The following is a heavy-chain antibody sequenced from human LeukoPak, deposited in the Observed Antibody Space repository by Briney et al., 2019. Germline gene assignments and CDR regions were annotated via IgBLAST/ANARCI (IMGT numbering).Heavy chain of an antibody. J-gene: IGHJ4*02. V-gene: IGHV3-33*06. CDR1: GFTFSYYG. D-gene: IGHD6-13*01. CDR2: IWYDGGNK. CDR3: AKDLVIAAAGTDY. Sequence: QPGGSLRLSCAASGFTFSYYGMHWVRQAPGKGLEWVAVIWYDGGNKYYTDSVKGRFTISRDNSKNTLYLQMNSLRAEDTAVYYCAKDLVIAAAGTDYWGQGTLVTVSS.